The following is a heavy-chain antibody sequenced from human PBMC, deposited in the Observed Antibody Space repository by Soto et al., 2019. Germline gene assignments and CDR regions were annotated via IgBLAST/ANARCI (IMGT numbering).Heavy chain of an antibody. J-gene: IGHJ4*02. CDR2: INPILSMS. CDR3: ASSYGSGYRAFDY. Sequence: QVQLVQSGAEVKKPGSSVRVSCKSSGDTFTFDSINWVRQSPGLGLEWMGRINPILSMSNYAQRYQGRVTMTAYKSTSTAYLELRSLSSEDMAMYYCASSYGSGYRAFDYWGQGALVTVSS. V-gene: IGHV1-69*02. CDR1: GDTFTFDS. D-gene: IGHD3-10*01.